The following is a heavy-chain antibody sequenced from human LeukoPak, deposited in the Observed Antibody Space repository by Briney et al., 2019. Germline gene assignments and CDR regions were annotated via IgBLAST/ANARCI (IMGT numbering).Heavy chain of an antibody. CDR3: ARDPYYYDSSGYLP. D-gene: IGHD3-22*01. CDR1: GFTFSDYY. Sequence: GGSLKLSCAASGFTFSDYYMSWIRQAPGKGLEWVSYISSSGSTIYYADSVKGRFTISRDNAKNSLYLQMNSLRAEDTAVYYCARDPYYYDSSGYLPWGQGTLVTVSS. J-gene: IGHJ5*02. V-gene: IGHV3-11*01. CDR2: ISSSGSTI.